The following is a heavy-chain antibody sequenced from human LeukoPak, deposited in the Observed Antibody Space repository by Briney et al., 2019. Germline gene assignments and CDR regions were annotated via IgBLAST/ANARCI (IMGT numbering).Heavy chain of an antibody. CDR3: AKDMGYCSSTSCRGYYYYYYGMDV. J-gene: IGHJ6*02. CDR2: ISGSGGST. D-gene: IGHD2-2*01. CDR1: EFTFSSYA. V-gene: IGHV3-23*01. Sequence: LTGGSLRLSCAASEFTFSSYAMSWVRQAPGKGLEWVSAISGSGGSTYYADSVKGRFTISRDNSKNTLYLQMNSLRAEDTAVYYCAKDMGYCSSTSCRGYYYYYYGMDVWGQGTTVTVSS.